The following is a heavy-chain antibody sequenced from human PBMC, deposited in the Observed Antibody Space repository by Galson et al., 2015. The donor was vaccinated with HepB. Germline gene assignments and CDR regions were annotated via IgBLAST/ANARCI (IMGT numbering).Heavy chain of an antibody. J-gene: IGHJ4*02. V-gene: IGHV4-30-4*01. CDR1: GGSISSGDYY. Sequence: TLSLTCTVSGGSISSGDYYWSWIRQPPGKGLEWIGYIYYSGSTYYNASLKSRVTISVDTSKNQFSLKLSSVTAADTAVYYCARVARFYHTDYWGQGTLVTVSS. D-gene: IGHD1-14*01. CDR2: IYYSGST. CDR3: ARVARFYHTDY.